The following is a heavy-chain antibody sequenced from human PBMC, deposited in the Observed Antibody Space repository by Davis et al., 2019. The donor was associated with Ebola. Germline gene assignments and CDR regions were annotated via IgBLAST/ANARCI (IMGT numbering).Heavy chain of an antibody. CDR1: GGPISSYY. D-gene: IGHD5-18*01. CDR2: IYYSGST. V-gene: IGHV4-59*01. Sequence: SEPLSLTCTVPGGPISSYYWSWIRQLPGKGLEWIGYIYYSGSTNYNPSLKSRVTISVDTSKNQFSLKLSSVTAADTAVYYCARESRGYSYGDRNYYYYGMDVWGQGTTVTVSS. J-gene: IGHJ6*02. CDR3: ARESRGYSYGDRNYYYYGMDV.